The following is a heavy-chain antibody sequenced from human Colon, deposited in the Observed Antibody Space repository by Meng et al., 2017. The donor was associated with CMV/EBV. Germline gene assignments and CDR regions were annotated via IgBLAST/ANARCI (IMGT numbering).Heavy chain of an antibody. V-gene: IGHV4-59*13. D-gene: IGHD3-16*01. Sequence: VSGGAFSTYYWTWIRQPPGKGLEWIGNVYYTGSAKYNPSLKSRLTISVDTATNQFSLKLSSVTVADTAIYYCARADPSLARYYLDYWGPGMLVTVSS. CDR3: ARADPSLARYYLDY. J-gene: IGHJ4*02. CDR2: VYYTGSA. CDR1: GGAFSTYY.